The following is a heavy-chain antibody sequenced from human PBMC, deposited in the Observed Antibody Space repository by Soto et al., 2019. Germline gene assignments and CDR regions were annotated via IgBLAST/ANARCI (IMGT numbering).Heavy chain of an antibody. CDR1: GCTFTSYG. CDR3: AREVSSSSGSIPATYGMDF. Sequence: GAAVKVSCKASGCTFTSYGMSWVRQAPGQGLEWMGWISAYNGNTNYAQKLQGRVTMTTGASTSTAYMELRSLRSDDTAVYYCAREVSSSSGSIPATYGMDFCGQGTMVTVSS. D-gene: IGHD6-13*01. V-gene: IGHV1-18*01. CDR2: ISAYNGNT. J-gene: IGHJ6*02.